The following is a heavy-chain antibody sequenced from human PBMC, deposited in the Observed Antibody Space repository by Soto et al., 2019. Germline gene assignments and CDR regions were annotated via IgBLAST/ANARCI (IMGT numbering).Heavy chain of an antibody. CDR2: IYSGGST. CDR1: GFTVSSNY. J-gene: IGHJ4*02. CDR3: AREGAGTDY. V-gene: IGHV3-53*04. D-gene: IGHD6-19*01. Sequence: EVQLVESGGGLVQPGGSLRLSCAASGFTVSSNYMSWVRQAPGKVLEWVSVIYSGGSTYYADSVNGRFTIARHNSKNTLYLQMNSLRAEDTAVYYCAREGAGTDYWGQGTLVTVSS.